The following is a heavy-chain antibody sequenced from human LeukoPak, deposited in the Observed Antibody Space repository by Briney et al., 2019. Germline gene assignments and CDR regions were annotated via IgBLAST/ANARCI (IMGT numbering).Heavy chain of an antibody. CDR2: MYDSGCT. Sequence: SETLSLTCTASGGSISSHYWSWTRHPPGKGLERIGYMYDSGCTNYNPSLKSRVFISVDTSKNQFSLKLTSVTAADTAVYYCARDLGGSSSWFDSWGQGTLVTVSS. D-gene: IGHD6-13*01. J-gene: IGHJ5*01. CDR3: ARDLGGSSSWFDS. V-gene: IGHV4-59*11. CDR1: GGSISSHY.